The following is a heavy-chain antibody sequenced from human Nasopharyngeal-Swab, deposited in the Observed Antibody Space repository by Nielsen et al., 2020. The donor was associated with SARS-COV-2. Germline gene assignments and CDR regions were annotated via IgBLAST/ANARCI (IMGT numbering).Heavy chain of an antibody. CDR2: IYSGGRT. Sequence: GESLKISCAASGFTVSSNYMSWVRQAPGKGLEWVSVIYSGGRTYYADSVKGRFTISRDNSKNTLYLQMNSLRAEDTAVYYCARDRSPLGDFWRGYYPADYYYYMDVWGKGTTVTVSS. CDR1: GFTVSSNY. CDR3: ARDRSPLGDFWRGYYPADYYYYMDV. D-gene: IGHD3-3*01. V-gene: IGHV3-66*01. J-gene: IGHJ6*03.